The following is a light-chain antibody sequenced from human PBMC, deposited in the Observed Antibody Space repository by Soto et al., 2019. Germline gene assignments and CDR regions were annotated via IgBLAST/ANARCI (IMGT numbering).Light chain of an antibody. Sequence: QSVLTQPPSASGTPGQRVTISCSGSGSSIGTNTVNWYRQLPGTAPKLLIYGDNQRPSGVPDRFSGSKSGTSASLALSGLQSEDEAEYYCAAWDGSLNNVLFGGGTKLPVL. V-gene: IGLV1-44*01. CDR1: GSSIGTNT. J-gene: IGLJ2*01. CDR3: AAWDGSLNNVL. CDR2: GDN.